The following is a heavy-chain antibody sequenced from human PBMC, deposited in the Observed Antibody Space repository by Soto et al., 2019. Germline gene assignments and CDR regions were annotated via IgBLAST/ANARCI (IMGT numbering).Heavy chain of an antibody. J-gene: IGHJ4*02. CDR3: ARLPVTPSGPYYDFWSGSLDY. D-gene: IGHD3-3*01. CDR2: IYYSGST. Sequence: SETLSLTCTVYGGSISSDYWSWIRQPPGKGLEWIGYIYYSGSTNYNPSLKSRVTISVDTSKNQFSLKLSSVTAADTAVYYCARLPVTPSGPYYDFWSGSLDYWGQGTLVTVSS. CDR1: GGSISSDY. V-gene: IGHV4-59*08.